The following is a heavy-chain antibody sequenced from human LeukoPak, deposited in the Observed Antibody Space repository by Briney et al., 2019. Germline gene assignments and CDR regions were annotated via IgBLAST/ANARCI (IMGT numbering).Heavy chain of an antibody. D-gene: IGHD2-21*01. V-gene: IGHV3-23*01. CDR2: IYENGGTT. Sequence: GGTLRLSCVGSGFTFRSHAMSWVRQAPEKGLEFVSGIYENGGTTYYADSVKGRFSISRDNSKNTLYLQMDSLRGEDTAVYYCAKDFRIGYSAHFDYWGQGALVTVSS. CDR3: AKDFRIGYSAHFDY. J-gene: IGHJ4*02. CDR1: GFTFRSHA.